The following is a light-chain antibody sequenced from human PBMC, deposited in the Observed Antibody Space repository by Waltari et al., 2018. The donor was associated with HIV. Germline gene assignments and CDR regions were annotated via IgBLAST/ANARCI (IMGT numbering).Light chain of an antibody. CDR3: APWDDSLNAFV. CDR1: SSNIGTTS. Sequence: QSALTQPPSASGTPGQRVTISCSGSSSNIGTTSVNWYQHLPGTAPKLLIYANSQRPSGVPDRFSGSKSGTSASLAISGLQPEDEADYYCAPWDDSLNAFVFGTGTKVTVL. J-gene: IGLJ1*01. CDR2: ANS. V-gene: IGLV1-44*01.